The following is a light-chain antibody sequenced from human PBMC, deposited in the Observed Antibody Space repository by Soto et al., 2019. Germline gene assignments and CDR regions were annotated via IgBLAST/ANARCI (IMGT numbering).Light chain of an antibody. CDR3: QQYGSSPGT. CDR1: QSVSSSY. J-gene: IGKJ1*01. V-gene: IGKV3-20*01. Sequence: EIVLTQSPGTLSLSPGDRATLSCRASQSVSSSYLAWYQQKPGQAPRLLIHGASSRATGIPDRFSGSGSGTDCTLTISRLEPEDFAVYYCQQYGSSPGTFGQGTKVEIK. CDR2: GAS.